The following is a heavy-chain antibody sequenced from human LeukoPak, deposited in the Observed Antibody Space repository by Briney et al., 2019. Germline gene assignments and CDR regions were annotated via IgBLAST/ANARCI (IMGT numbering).Heavy chain of an antibody. V-gene: IGHV3-23*01. J-gene: IGHJ1*01. Sequence: GGSLRLSCTVSGFTFSSYWMSWVRQAPGKGLEWVSAISGSGGSTYYADSVKGRFTISRDNSKNTLYLQMNSLRAEDTAVYYCAKDGGNSGYFQHWGQGTLVTVSS. CDR1: GFTFSSYW. CDR2: ISGSGGST. CDR3: AKDGGNSGYFQH. D-gene: IGHD4-23*01.